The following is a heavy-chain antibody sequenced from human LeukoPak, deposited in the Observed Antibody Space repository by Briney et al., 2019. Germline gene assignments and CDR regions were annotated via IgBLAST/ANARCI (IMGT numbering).Heavy chain of an antibody. J-gene: IGHJ4*02. Sequence: SETLSLTCTVSGRPISSQYWLWLRQPPGKGLEWIGYIYYSGSTNYNPSLKSRVTMSVDTSKNQFSLKLSSVTAADTAVYYCARERSIANDYWGQGTLVTVSS. CDR2: IYYSGST. D-gene: IGHD6-6*01. CDR3: ARERSIANDY. CDR1: GRPISSQY. V-gene: IGHV4-59*11.